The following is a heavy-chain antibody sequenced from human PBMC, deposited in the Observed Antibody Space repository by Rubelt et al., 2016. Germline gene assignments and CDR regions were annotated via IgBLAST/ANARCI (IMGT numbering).Heavy chain of an antibody. V-gene: IGHV5-51*01. D-gene: IGHD3-10*01. CDR2: IYPGDSDT. J-gene: IGHJ6*02. Sequence: EVQLVQSGAEVKKPGESLKISCKGSGHDFTPYWIAWVRQMPGKGLEWMGIIYPGDSDTRYSPSFQGQVTISADKSISTAYLQWSSLKASDTAMYYCARRNRYYYGSGTYYCMDVWGQGTTVTVPS. CDR3: ARRNRYYYGSGTYYCMDV. CDR1: GHDFTPYW.